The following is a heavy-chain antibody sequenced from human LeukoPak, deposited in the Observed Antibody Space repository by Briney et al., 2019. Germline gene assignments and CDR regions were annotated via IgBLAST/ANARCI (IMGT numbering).Heavy chain of an antibody. J-gene: IGHJ4*02. V-gene: IGHV3-9*01. CDR3: AKTTTIAAAPSYFDY. Sequence: GRSLRLSCAASGFTFDDYAMHWVRQAPGKGLEWVSGISWNSGSIGYADSVKGRFTISRDNAKNSLYLQTNSLRAEDTALYYCAKTTTIAAAPSYFDYWGQGTLVTVSS. CDR1: GFTFDDYA. D-gene: IGHD6-13*01. CDR2: ISWNSGSI.